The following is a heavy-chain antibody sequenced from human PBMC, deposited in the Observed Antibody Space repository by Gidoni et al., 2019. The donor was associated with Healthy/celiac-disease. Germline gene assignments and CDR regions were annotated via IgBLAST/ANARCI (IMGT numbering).Heavy chain of an antibody. V-gene: IGHV3-7*01. Sequence: EVQLVESGGGLVQPGGSLRLSCAASGFTFSSSWMSWVRQAPGKGLEWVANIKQDGSEKYYVDSVKGRFTISRDNAKNSLYLQMNSLRAEDTAVYYCAREALYYYGSGSQGYYFDYWGQGTLVTVSS. J-gene: IGHJ4*02. D-gene: IGHD3-10*01. CDR1: GFTFSSSW. CDR2: IKQDGSEK. CDR3: AREALYYYGSGSQGYYFDY.